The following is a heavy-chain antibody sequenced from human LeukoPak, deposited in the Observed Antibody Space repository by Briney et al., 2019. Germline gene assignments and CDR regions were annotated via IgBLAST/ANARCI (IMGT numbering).Heavy chain of an antibody. Sequence: SETLSLTCTVSGGSISSYYWSWIRQPPGKGLEWIGYIYYSGSTNYNPSLKSRVTISVDTPKNQFSLKLSSVTAADTAVYYCARDSDYAVDYWGQGTLVTVSS. CDR3: ARDSDYAVDY. CDR1: GGSISSYY. J-gene: IGHJ4*02. CDR2: IYYSGST. D-gene: IGHD4-17*01. V-gene: IGHV4-59*01.